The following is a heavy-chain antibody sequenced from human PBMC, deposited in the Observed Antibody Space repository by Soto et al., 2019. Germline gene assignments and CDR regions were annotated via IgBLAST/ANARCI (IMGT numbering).Heavy chain of an antibody. V-gene: IGHV3-30*18. Sequence: GGSLRLSCAASGFTFSRYGMHWVRQAPGKGLEWVAVISHDGSNKYYADSVKGRFTISRDNSKNTLYLQMNSLRAEDTAVYYCAKEAPSSMIVVVIGYYFDYWGQGT. D-gene: IGHD3-22*01. CDR2: ISHDGSNK. CDR1: GFTFSRYG. CDR3: AKEAPSSMIVVVIGYYFDY. J-gene: IGHJ4*02.